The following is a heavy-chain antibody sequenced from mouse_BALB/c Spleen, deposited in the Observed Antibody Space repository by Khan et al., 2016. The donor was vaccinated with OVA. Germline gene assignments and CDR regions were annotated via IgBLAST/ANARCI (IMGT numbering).Heavy chain of an antibody. CDR1: GFTFSSFG. V-gene: IGHV5-17*02. CDR2: ISSDSSTI. J-gene: IGHJ2*01. Sequence: EVELVESGGGLVQPGGSRKLSCAASGFTFSSFGMHWVRQAPEKGLEWVAYISSDSSTIYYGDTVKGRFTISRDNPKNTLFLQMTSLRSDATAMYYCTRSFYYGYYFDYWGQGTTLTVSS. D-gene: IGHD1-1*01. CDR3: TRSFYYGYYFDY.